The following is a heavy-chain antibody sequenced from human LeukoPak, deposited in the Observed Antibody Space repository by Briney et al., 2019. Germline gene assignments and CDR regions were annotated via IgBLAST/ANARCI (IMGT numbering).Heavy chain of an antibody. Sequence: PSETLSLTCTVSGGSISSHYWSWIRQPPGKGLEWIGYMYYSGSTKYNSSLKSRVTISVDTSKNQFSLKLSSVTAADTAVYYCAGLIRPGWFDPWGQGTLVTVSS. V-gene: IGHV4-59*08. CDR3: AGLIRPGWFDP. CDR2: MYYSGST. D-gene: IGHD1-14*01. J-gene: IGHJ5*02. CDR1: GGSISSHY.